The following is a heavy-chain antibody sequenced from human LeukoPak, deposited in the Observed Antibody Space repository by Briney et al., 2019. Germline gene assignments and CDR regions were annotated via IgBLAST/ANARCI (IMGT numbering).Heavy chain of an antibody. J-gene: IGHJ4*02. D-gene: IGHD1-14*01. Sequence: GGALRLSCAASGFAFSSSWMLWVRQGPGKGLVWVARINGDGSYTKYADSVRGRFTISREKTKNTLYLQMNSLGVEETGVYYFARAISLSFDYWGRKTLVRVS. CDR3: ARAISLSFDY. V-gene: IGHV3-74*01. CDR1: GFAFSSSW. CDR2: INGDGSYT.